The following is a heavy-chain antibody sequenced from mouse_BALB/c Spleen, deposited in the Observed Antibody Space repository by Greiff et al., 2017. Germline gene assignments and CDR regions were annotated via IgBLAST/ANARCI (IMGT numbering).Heavy chain of an antibody. V-gene: IGHV2-9*02. Sequence: VHLVESGPGLVAPSQSLSITCTVSGFSLTSYGVHWVRQPPGKGLEWLGVIWAGGSTNYNSALMSRLSISKDNSKSQVFLKMNSLQTDDTAMYYCARSRGGNPYYYAMDYWGQGTSVTVSS. CDR2: IWAGGST. D-gene: IGHD2-1*01. CDR1: GFSLTSYG. J-gene: IGHJ4*01. CDR3: ARSRGGNPYYYAMDY.